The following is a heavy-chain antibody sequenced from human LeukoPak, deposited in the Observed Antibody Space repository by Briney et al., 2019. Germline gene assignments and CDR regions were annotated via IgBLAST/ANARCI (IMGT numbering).Heavy chain of an antibody. CDR3: ARENDYGDFYDY. D-gene: IGHD4-17*01. CDR1: GFTFSSYA. CDR2: ISYDGSNK. Sequence: GGSLRLSCAASGFTFSSYAMHWVRQAPGKGLEWVAVISYDGSNKYYADSVKGRFTISRDNSKNTLYLQMNSLRAEDTAVYYCARENDYGDFYDYWGQGTLVTVSS. J-gene: IGHJ4*02. V-gene: IGHV3-30-3*01.